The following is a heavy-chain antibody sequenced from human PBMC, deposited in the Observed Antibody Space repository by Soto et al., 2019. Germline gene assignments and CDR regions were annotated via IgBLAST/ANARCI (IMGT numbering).Heavy chain of an antibody. D-gene: IGHD4-17*01. J-gene: IGHJ6*02. V-gene: IGHV3-33*01. Sequence: GGSLRLSCAASGFTFSSYGMHWVRQAPGKGLEWVAVIWYDGSNKYYADSVKGRFTISRDNSKNTLYLQMNSLRAEDTAVYYCARDGPTTVTTYDYYYGMDVWGQGTTVTVSS. CDR2: IWYDGSNK. CDR1: GFTFSSYG. CDR3: ARDGPTTVTTYDYYYGMDV.